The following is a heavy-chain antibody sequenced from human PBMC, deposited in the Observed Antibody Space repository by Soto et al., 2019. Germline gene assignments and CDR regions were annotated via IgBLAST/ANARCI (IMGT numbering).Heavy chain of an antibody. CDR2: IKQDGSEK. D-gene: IGHD3-3*01. Sequence: GGSLRLSCAASGFTFSSYWMSWVRQAPGKGLEWVANIKQDGSEKYYVDSVKGRFTISRDNAKNSLYLQMNSLRAEDTAVYYCAREGSYYDFWSGYYLGPSYYYYYMDVWGKGTTVTVSS. J-gene: IGHJ6*03. CDR1: GFTFSSYW. CDR3: AREGSYYDFWSGYYLGPSYYYYYMDV. V-gene: IGHV3-7*01.